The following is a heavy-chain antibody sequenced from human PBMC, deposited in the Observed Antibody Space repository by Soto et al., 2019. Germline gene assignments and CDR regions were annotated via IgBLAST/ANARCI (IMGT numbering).Heavy chain of an antibody. J-gene: IGHJ1*01. CDR3: ARVYYGPSQEYFQH. Sequence: GASVKVSCKASGYTFTGYYMHWVRQAPGQGLEWMGWINPNSGGTNYAQKFQGRATMTRDTSISTAYMELSRLRSDDTAVYYCARVYYGPSQEYFQHWGQGTLVTVSS. V-gene: IGHV1-2*02. CDR2: INPNSGGT. D-gene: IGHD3-10*01. CDR1: GYTFTGYY.